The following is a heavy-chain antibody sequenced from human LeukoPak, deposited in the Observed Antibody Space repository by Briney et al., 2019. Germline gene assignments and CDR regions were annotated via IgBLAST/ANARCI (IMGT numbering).Heavy chain of an antibody. CDR2: IYSGGDT. J-gene: IGHJ4*02. CDR1: GFTVSSNY. D-gene: IGHD1-26*01. V-gene: IGHV3-66*01. CDR3: ARRSGEGYFDC. Sequence: PGGSPRLSCAASGFTVSSNYMTWVRQAPGKGLEWVSVIYSGGDTYYADSVKGRFTISRDNSKNTLYLQVNSLRAEDTAVYYCARRSGEGYFDCWGQGTLVTVSS.